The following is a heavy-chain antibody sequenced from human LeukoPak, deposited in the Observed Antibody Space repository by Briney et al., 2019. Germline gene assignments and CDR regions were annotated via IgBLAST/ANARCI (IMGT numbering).Heavy chain of an antibody. CDR1: GFTFSTFS. D-gene: IGHD6-6*01. Sequence: GGSLRLSCAASGFTFSTFSMNWVRQAPGKGLEWVSSIDNTGAYTYYVDSVRGRFTLSRDNAKNSVDLQVNSLRVEDTAVYYCTSSTGFGKYFDHWGQGILVTVSS. CDR3: TSSTGFGKYFDH. V-gene: IGHV3-21*03. CDR2: IDNTGAYT. J-gene: IGHJ4*02.